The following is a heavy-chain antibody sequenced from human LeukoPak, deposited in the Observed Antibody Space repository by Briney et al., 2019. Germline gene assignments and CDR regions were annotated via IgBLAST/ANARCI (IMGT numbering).Heavy chain of an antibody. J-gene: IGHJ4*02. V-gene: IGHV5-51*01. D-gene: IGHD3-10*01. CDR1: EYSFTSYW. CDR2: IYPGDSDT. Sequence: GESLKISCKASEYSFTSYWIGWVRQMPGKGLEWMGIIYPGDSDTRYSPSFQGQVTISADKSISTAYLQWSSLKASDTAMYYCARRFRINYGSGSYRYYFDYWGQGTLVTVSS. CDR3: ARRFRINYGSGSYRYYFDY.